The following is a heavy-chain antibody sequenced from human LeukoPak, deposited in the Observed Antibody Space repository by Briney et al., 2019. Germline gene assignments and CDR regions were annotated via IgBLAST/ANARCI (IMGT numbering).Heavy chain of an antibody. V-gene: IGHV4-39*07. Sequence: SETLSLTCTVSGGSITSSSYYWGWIRQPPGKGLEWIGSIYYSGSTYYNPSLKSRVTISVDTSKNHFSLKLSSVTAADTAVYYCARSGSGYLRYYFDYWGQGTLVTVSS. J-gene: IGHJ4*02. CDR1: GGSITSSSYY. CDR3: ARSGSGYLRYYFDY. CDR2: IYYSGST. D-gene: IGHD5-12*01.